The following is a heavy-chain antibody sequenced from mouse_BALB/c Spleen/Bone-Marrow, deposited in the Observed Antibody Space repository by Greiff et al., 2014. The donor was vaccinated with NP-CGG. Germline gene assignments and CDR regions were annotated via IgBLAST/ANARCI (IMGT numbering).Heavy chain of an antibody. V-gene: IGHV1-67*01. Sequence: QVHVKQSGAELVRPGVSVKISCKGSGYTFTDYAIHWVKQSHAKSLEWIGLISGYYGDAIYNQKFKGKATMTVDKSSRTGYMDLARLTSEDSAIYYCARSGKVRNAMDYWGQGTSVTVSS. CDR3: ARSGKVRNAMDY. D-gene: IGHD2-14*01. CDR2: ISGYYGDA. J-gene: IGHJ4*01. CDR1: GYTFTDYA.